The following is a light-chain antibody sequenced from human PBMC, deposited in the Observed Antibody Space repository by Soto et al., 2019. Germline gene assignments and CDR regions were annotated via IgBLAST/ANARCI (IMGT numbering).Light chain of an antibody. Sequence: DIQMTQSPSTLSASVGDRVTITCRASQSISSWLAWYQQKPGKAPKLLIYKASSLESGVPSRFSGSGSGTEFTLTISSLQHDDFANYYCQQYNSYSTFGQGTKVEIK. CDR2: KAS. V-gene: IGKV1-5*03. CDR1: QSISSW. CDR3: QQYNSYST. J-gene: IGKJ1*01.